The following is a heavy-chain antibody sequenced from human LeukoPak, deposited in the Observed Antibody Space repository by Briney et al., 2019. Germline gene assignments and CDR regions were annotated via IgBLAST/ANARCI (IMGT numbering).Heavy chain of an antibody. D-gene: IGHD3-22*01. CDR3: ARVGHYQDSSGYFLDY. J-gene: IGHJ4*02. Sequence: ASVKVSCKASGYTFTTYAMHWVRQAPGQGLEWMGWINTNTGTSGSDQGFTGRFVFSLDTSVSTAYLQINSLKAEDTAVYYCARVGHYQDSSGYFLDYWGQGTLVTVSS. CDR2: INTNTGTS. V-gene: IGHV7-4-1*02. CDR1: GYTFTTYA.